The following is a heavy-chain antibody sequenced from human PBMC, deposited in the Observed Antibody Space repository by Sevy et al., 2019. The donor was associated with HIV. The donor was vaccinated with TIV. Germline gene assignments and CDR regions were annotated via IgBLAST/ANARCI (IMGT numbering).Heavy chain of an antibody. D-gene: IGHD3-10*01. J-gene: IGHJ4*02. CDR2: ISSSGVST. CDR3: ARDISPSNYYGLGSYVY. Sequence: GGSLRLSCAASGFTFSSYAMSWVRQAPGKGLEWVSTISSSGVSTYYADSVKGRFTISRDNSKNTLHLQMNSLRAEDTAVYYCARDISPSNYYGLGSYVYWGQGTQVTVSS. CDR1: GFTFSSYA. V-gene: IGHV3-23*01.